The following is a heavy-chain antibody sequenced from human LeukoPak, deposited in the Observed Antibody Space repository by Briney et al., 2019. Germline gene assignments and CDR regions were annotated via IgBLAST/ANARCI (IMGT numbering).Heavy chain of an antibody. V-gene: IGHV3-66*01. CDR2: IYSGGST. J-gene: IGHJ4*02. CDR3: ASLGYSSSSGLSYLDY. CDR1: GFTVSSNY. D-gene: IGHD6-6*01. Sequence: GGSLRLSCAASGFTVSSNYMSWVRQAPGKGLEWVSVIYSGGSTYYADSVKGRFTISRDNSKNTLYLQMNSLRAEDTAVYYCASLGYSSSSGLSYLDYWGQGTLVTVSS.